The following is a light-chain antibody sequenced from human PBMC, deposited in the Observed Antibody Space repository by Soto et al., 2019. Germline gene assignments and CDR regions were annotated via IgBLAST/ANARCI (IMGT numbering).Light chain of an antibody. V-gene: IGKV1-39*01. Sequence: DIQMTQSPTSLSASVGDSVTITCRASQTITTYLNWYQQKPGDDPSLLIYVASNLRSGLPARFTASGSGTDFTLTISSLQPENFATYYCQQSFSTPATFGQGT. CDR2: VAS. CDR3: QQSFSTPAT. J-gene: IGKJ1*01. CDR1: QTITTY.